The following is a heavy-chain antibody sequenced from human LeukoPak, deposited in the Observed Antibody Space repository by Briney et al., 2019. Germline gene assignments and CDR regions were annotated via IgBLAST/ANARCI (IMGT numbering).Heavy chain of an antibody. CDR2: ISAYNGNT. Sequence: ASVKVSCKAPDYTFTSYGITWVRQAPGQGLEWMGWISAYNGNTNYAQKLQGRVTMTTDTSTSTAYMELRSLRSDDTAVYYCARAQGWQWLVPFDYWGQGTLVTVSS. D-gene: IGHD6-19*01. V-gene: IGHV1-18*01. CDR3: ARAQGWQWLVPFDY. J-gene: IGHJ4*02. CDR1: DYTFTSYG.